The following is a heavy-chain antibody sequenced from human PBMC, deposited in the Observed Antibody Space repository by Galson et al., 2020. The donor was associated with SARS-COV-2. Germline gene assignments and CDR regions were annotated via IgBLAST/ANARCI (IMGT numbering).Heavy chain of an antibody. V-gene: IGHV3-30*01. Sequence: GGSLRLSCAASGFTFSSYAMHWVRQAPGKGLEWVAVISYDGSNKYYADSVKGRFTISRDNSKNTLYLQMNSLRAEDTAVYYCARDKSPYYYYMDVWGKGTTVSVSS. J-gene: IGHJ6*03. CDR3: ARDKSPYYYYMDV. CDR2: ISYDGSNK. CDR1: GFTFSSYA.